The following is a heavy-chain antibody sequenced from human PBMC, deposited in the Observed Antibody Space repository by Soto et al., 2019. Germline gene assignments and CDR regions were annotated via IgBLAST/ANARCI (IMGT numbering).Heavy chain of an antibody. J-gene: IGHJ4*02. D-gene: IGHD3-10*01. V-gene: IGHV2-5*02. CDR2: IYWDDDK. CDR3: AHTAAMVRVREYYFDY. CDR1: GFSLSTSGVG. Sequence: QITLKESGPTLVKPTQTLTLTCTFSGFSLSTSGVGVGWIRQPPGKALEWLALIYWDDDKRYSPSLKSRLTITKDTSKNQVVLTMTNMDPVDTATYYCAHTAAMVRVREYYFDYWGQGTLVTVSS.